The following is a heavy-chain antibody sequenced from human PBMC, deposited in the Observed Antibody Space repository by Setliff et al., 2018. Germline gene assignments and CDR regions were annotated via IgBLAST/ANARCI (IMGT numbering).Heavy chain of an antibody. CDR3: ARVQWEIAVKFHYNRMDV. Sequence: SVKVSCKASGGTFSNFAISWVRQAPGQGFEWLGGIIPMFRTPEYAQKFQGRVTISADESRTAVYMELSSLRFDDTAAYYCARVQWEIAVKFHYNRMDVWGEGTQVTVSS. CDR1: GGTFSNFA. D-gene: IGHD1-26*01. V-gene: IGHV1-69*13. J-gene: IGHJ6*04. CDR2: IIPMFRTP.